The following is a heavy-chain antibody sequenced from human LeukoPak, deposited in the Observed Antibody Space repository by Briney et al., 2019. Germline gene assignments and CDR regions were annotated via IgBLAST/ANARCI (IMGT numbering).Heavy chain of an antibody. D-gene: IGHD6-19*01. CDR3: AKASSGWYYFDY. V-gene: IGHV3-30*18. Sequence: EWVAVISYDGSNKYYADSVKGRFTISRDNSKNTLYLQMNSLRAEDTAVYYCAKASSGWYYFDYWGQGTLVTVSS. J-gene: IGHJ4*02. CDR2: ISYDGSNK.